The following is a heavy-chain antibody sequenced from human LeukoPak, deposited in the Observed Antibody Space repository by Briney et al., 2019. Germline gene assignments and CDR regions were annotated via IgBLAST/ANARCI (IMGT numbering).Heavy chain of an antibody. D-gene: IGHD6-13*01. CDR3: ARGGAPPLYSWAAAVYSWLDP. J-gene: IGHJ5*02. CDR1: RYTFTGYY. V-gene: IGHV1-2*06. Sequence: ASVKVSCKPSRYTFTGYYLHWVRQAPRQGVEWMGRINPNGGATNYTQTFQGRVPMTSDTSNSTAYMELSRLRSDDTAVYYCARGGAPPLYSWAAAVYSWLDPWGQGALVTVSS. CDR2: INPNGGAT.